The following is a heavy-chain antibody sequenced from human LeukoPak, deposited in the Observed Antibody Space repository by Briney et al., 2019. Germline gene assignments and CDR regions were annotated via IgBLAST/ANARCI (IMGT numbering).Heavy chain of an antibody. Sequence: PGGSLRLSYAASGFTFSSYEMNWVRQAPGKGLEWVSYISSSGSTIYYTDSVKGRFTISRDNAKNSLYLQMNSLRAEDTAVYCCARSRWRFDPWGQGTLVTVSS. D-gene: IGHD2-15*01. CDR2: ISSSGSTI. CDR1: GFTFSSYE. V-gene: IGHV3-48*03. J-gene: IGHJ5*02. CDR3: ARSRWRFDP.